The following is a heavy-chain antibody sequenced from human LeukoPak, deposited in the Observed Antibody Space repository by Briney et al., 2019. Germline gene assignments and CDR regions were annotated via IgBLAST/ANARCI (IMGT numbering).Heavy chain of an antibody. CDR3: AHRRPGHLTGWDNSYFDN. D-gene: IGHD1/OR15-1a*01. Sequence: SGPTLVNPTQTLTLTCTFSGFSLYSSGVGVGWIRQPPGKALEWLAVIYWDDDKRYNPSLRSRLTMSKDASKSQVFLVMSNTDPVDTATYYCAHRRPGHLTGWDNSYFDNWGPGTLVTVSS. CDR2: IYWDDDK. V-gene: IGHV2-5*02. J-gene: IGHJ4*02. CDR1: GFSLYSSGVG.